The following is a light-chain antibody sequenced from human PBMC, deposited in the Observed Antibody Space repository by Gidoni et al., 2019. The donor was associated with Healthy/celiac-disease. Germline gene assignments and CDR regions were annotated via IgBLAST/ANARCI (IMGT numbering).Light chain of an antibody. V-gene: IGKV3-15*01. CDR2: GAS. CDR1: QSVSSN. CDR3: QQYNNWPLT. J-gene: IGKJ5*01. Sequence: EIVMTQSPATRSVSPGERATLSCRASQSVSSNLAWYQQKPGQAPRLLIYGASTRATGIPARFSGSGSGTEFTLTIGSLQSEDFAVYYCQQYNNWPLTFGQGTRLEIK.